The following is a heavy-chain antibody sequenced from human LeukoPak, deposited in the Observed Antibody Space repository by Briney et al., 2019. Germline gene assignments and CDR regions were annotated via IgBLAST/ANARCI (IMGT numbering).Heavy chain of an antibody. Sequence: ASVKVSCKASGYTFTGYYMHWVRQAPGQGLEWMGWINPNSGGTNYAQKFQGRVTMTRDTSISTAYMELSSLRSEDTAVYYCARDFGLSGSYSQWLDYWGQGTLVTVSS. D-gene: IGHD1-26*01. CDR2: INPNSGGT. V-gene: IGHV1-2*02. CDR1: GYTFTGYY. CDR3: ARDFGLSGSYSQWLDY. J-gene: IGHJ4*02.